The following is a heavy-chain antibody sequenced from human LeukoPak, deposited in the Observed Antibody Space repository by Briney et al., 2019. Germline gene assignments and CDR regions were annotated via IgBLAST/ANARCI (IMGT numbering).Heavy chain of an antibody. CDR3: ARRGYYDSSGFDY. J-gene: IGHJ4*02. Sequence: GGSLRLSCAASGFTFSSYSMNWVRQAPGKGLEWVSSISGRSSDIYYADSVKGRFTISRDNAKKSLFLQMNSLRAEDTAVYYCARRGYYDSSGFDYWGQGTLVTVSS. CDR1: GFTFSSYS. D-gene: IGHD3-22*01. CDR2: ISGRSSDI. V-gene: IGHV3-21*01.